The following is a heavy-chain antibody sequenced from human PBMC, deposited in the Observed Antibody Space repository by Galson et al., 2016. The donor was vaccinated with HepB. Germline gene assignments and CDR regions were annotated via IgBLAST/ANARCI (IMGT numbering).Heavy chain of an antibody. J-gene: IGHJ4*02. Sequence: SETLSLTCNVSGVAINSDVYYWSWIRQPPGKGLEWIGYIYYTGSTDYNPSLKSRVSISADTSKNQFSLALTSVTAADTAVYYCARDRRLMSGLFVFWGQGILVTVSS. CDR3: ARDRRLMSGLFVF. V-gene: IGHV4-61*08. CDR2: IYYTGST. D-gene: IGHD3-3*01. CDR1: GVAINSDVYY.